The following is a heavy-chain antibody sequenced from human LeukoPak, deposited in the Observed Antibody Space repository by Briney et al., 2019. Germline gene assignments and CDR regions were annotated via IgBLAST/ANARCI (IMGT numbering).Heavy chain of an antibody. CDR3: AKDVRYYYDSSGYHPDAFDI. CDR2: MSGSGGST. V-gene: IGHV3-23*01. Sequence: PGGSLRLSCAASGFTFSSYAMSWVRQAPGKGLEWVPAMSGSGGSTYYADSVKGRFTISRDNSKNTLYLQMNSLRAEDTAVYYCAKDVRYYYDSSGYHPDAFDIWGQGTMVTVSS. J-gene: IGHJ3*02. CDR1: GFTFSSYA. D-gene: IGHD3-22*01.